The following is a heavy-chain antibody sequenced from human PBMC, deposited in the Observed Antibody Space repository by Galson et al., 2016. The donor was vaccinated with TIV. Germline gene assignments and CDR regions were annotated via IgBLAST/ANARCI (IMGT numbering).Heavy chain of an antibody. CDR2: FDPEVGRT. Sequence: SVKVYCKVSGYSLTEVVMHWVRQAPGKGLEWMGGFDPEVGRTIYAQKLQGRVTMTADTSTDTAYMELGSLRFEDTAVYYCATVAWFPGLSLDNWGQGTLVTVSS. CDR3: ATVAWFPGLSLDN. V-gene: IGHV1-24*01. CDR1: GYSLTEVV. J-gene: IGHJ4*02. D-gene: IGHD3-22*01.